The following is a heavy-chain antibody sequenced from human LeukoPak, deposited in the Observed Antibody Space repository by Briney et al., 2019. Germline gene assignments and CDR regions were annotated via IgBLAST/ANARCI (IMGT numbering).Heavy chain of an antibody. V-gene: IGHV3-7*01. CDR3: ARDRIYCSSTSCYYDY. CDR1: GFTFSNYY. D-gene: IGHD2-2*01. J-gene: IGHJ4*02. Sequence: PGGSLRLSCAASGFTFSNYYMTWVRQAPGEGLEWVANINQDGSKTSYVDSMKGRFTISRDNAKNSLYLQMNSLRAEDTAVYYCARDRIYCSSTSCYYDYWGQGTLVTVSS. CDR2: INQDGSKT.